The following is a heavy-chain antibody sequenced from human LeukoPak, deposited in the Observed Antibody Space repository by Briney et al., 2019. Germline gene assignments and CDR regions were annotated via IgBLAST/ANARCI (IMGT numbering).Heavy chain of an antibody. CDR3: ARGLGYCSGGSCSYWFDP. V-gene: IGHV1-8*02. D-gene: IGHD2-15*01. CDR2: MNPNTGNT. Sequence: ASVKVSSKASGYTFTSYDINWVRQATGQGLEWMGRMNPNTGNTSYAQKFQGRVTMTRNTSISTAYMELSSLRSEDTAVYYCARGLGYCSGGSCSYWFDPWGQGTLVTVSS. CDR1: GYTFTSYD. J-gene: IGHJ5*02.